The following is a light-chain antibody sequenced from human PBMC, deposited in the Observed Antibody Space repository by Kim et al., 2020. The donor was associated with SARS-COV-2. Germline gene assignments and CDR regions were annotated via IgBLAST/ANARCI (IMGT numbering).Light chain of an antibody. V-gene: IGLV3-21*02. Sequence: SYELTQPPSVSVAPGQPASVTCGGNNIGGYTVNWYRQSPGQAPVLVIYDDSNRPSGIPDRFSGSNSGNTASLTISRVEAGDEAEYYCQVCGNTYDHPYYVFGTGTKVTVL. CDR2: DDS. CDR1: NIGGYT. CDR3: QVCGNTYDHPYYV. J-gene: IGLJ1*01.